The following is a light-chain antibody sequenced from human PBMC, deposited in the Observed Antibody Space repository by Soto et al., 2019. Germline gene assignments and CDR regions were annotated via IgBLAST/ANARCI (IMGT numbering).Light chain of an antibody. J-gene: IGLJ2*01. CDR2: SND. CDR1: SSNIGSNT. V-gene: IGLV1-44*01. CDR3: AAWDDSLNGVV. Sequence: QSVLTQPPSASGTPGQRVTISCSGSSSNIGSNTVNWYQHLPGTAPKLLIYSNDQRPSGVPDRFSGSKSGTSASLASSGLKSEDEADYYCAAWDDSLNGVVVGGGTKLTVL.